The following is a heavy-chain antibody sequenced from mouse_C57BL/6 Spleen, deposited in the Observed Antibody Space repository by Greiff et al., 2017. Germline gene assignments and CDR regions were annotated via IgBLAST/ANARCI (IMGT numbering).Heavy chain of an antibody. V-gene: IGHV1-59*01. D-gene: IGHD2-5*01. Sequence: QVQLQQPGAELVRPGTSVKLSCKASGYTFTSYWMHWVKQRPGQGLEWIGVIDPSDSYTNYNQKFKGKATLTVDTSSSTAYMQLSSLTSEDSAVYYCARIYYSNYDGEYFDVWGTGTTVTVSS. CDR2: IDPSDSYT. J-gene: IGHJ1*03. CDR3: ARIYYSNYDGEYFDV. CDR1: GYTFTSYW.